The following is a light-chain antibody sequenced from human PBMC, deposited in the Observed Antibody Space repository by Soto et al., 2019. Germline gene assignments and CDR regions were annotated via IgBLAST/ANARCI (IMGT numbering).Light chain of an antibody. V-gene: IGLV2-23*01. CDR2: EGS. CDR3: CSYGGSTTLDVI. CDR1: SSDVGSYNL. Sequence: QSVLTQPASVSGSPGQSITISCTGTSSDVGSYNLVSWYQQHPGKAPKVMIYEGSKRPSGVSDRFSGSKSGNTASLTISGLQAEDEADYYCCSYGGSTTLDVIFGGGTQLTVL. J-gene: IGLJ2*01.